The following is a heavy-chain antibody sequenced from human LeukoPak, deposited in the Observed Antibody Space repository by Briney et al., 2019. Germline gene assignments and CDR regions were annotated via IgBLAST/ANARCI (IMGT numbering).Heavy chain of an antibody. CDR1: GFTVSSNS. CDR3: ARRAGAYSHPYDY. J-gene: IGHJ4*02. CDR2: IYSDNT. D-gene: IGHD4/OR15-4a*01. V-gene: IGHV3-53*01. Sequence: GGSLRLSCTVSGFTVSSNSMSWVRQAPGKGLEWVSFIYSDNTHYSDSVKGRFTISRDNSKNTLYLQMNSLRAEDTAVYYCARRAGAYSHPYDYWGQGTLVTVPS.